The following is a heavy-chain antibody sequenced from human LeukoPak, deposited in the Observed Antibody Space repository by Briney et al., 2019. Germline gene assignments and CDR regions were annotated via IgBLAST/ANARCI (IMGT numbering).Heavy chain of an antibody. CDR1: GGSISSYY. V-gene: IGHV4-59*08. CDR3: ARLRCSGGSCYSSYSYYGMDV. J-gene: IGHJ6*02. D-gene: IGHD2-15*01. CDR2: IFYSGST. Sequence: PSETLSLTCTVSGGSISSYYWNWIRQPPGKGLERIGYIFYSGSTNYNPSLKSRLTISVDTSKNQFSLKLSSVTAADTAVYYCARLRCSGGSCYSSYSYYGMDVWGQGTTVTVSS.